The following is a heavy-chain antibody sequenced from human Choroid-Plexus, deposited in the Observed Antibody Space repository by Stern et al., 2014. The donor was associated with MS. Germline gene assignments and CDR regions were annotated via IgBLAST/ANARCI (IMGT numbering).Heavy chain of an antibody. CDR3: AKDRQYLTYFFDH. V-gene: IGHV3-30*18. CDR2: VAYDGSNK. Sequence: VQLVESGGGVVQPGRPLRLSCVASGFTFGSCAMHWVRPAPGKGLERVAGVAYDGSNKYYAGSVKGRFTISRDNSQNTLYMQMSSLRPEDTAVYYCAKDRQYLTYFFDHWGQGSLVTVSS. J-gene: IGHJ5*02. CDR1: GFTFGSCA. D-gene: IGHD2/OR15-2a*01.